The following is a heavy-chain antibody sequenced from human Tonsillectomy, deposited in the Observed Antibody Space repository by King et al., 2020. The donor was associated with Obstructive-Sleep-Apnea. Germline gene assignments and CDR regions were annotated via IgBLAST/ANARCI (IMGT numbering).Heavy chain of an antibody. J-gene: IGHJ6*02. V-gene: IGHV3-66*01. Sequence: VQLVESGGGLVQPGGSLNLSCSVSGFTVSYNYMRWVRQAPGKGLEWVSIIYSGGTTYYADSVKGRFTISRDNSNNTLYLQMNSLRAEDTAVYYCGREKRTYYGMDVWGQGTTVTVSS. CDR2: IYSGGTT. CDR1: GFTVSYNY. CDR3: GREKRTYYGMDV.